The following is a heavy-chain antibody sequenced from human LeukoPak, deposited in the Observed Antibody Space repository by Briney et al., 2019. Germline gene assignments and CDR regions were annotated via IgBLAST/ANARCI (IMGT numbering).Heavy chain of an antibody. CDR2: IYYSGST. D-gene: IGHD2-15*01. V-gene: IGHV4-59*01. J-gene: IGHJ6*02. Sequence: SETLSLTCAVYGGSFSGYYWSWIRQPPGKGLEWIGYIYYSGSTNYNPSLKSRVTISVDTSKNQFSLKLSSVTAADTAVYYCARGYCSGGSCTRLKYYYYYGMDVWGQGTTVNVSS. CDR3: ARGYCSGGSCTRLKYYYYYGMDV. CDR1: GGSFSGYY.